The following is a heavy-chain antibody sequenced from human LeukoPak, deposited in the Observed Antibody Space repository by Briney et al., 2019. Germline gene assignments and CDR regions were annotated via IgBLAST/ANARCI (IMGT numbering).Heavy chain of an antibody. CDR3: ARDRAYSSSWYGAFDI. J-gene: IGHJ3*02. V-gene: IGHV3-7*01. D-gene: IGHD6-13*01. CDR2: IKQDGSEK. Sequence: GESLRLSCAASGFSFTTYWMSWVRQAQGKGLEWVANIKQDGSEKYYVDSVKGRFTISRDNAKNSLYLQMNSLRAEDTAVYYCARDRAYSSSWYGAFDIWGRGTMVTVSS. CDR1: GFSFTTYW.